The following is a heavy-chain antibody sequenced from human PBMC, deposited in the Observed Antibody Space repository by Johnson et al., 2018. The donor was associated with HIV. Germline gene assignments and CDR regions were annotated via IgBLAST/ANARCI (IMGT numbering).Heavy chain of an antibody. Sequence: VQLVESGGGLVQPGGSLRLSCAASGFTFSSYAMSWVREAPGKGLEWVSYISSSGSTIYYADSVRGRFTISSDNSKNTLYLQMNSLRAEDTAVYYCARENSSGYHDAFDIWGQGTLVTVSS. CDR1: GFTFSSYA. CDR2: ISSSGSTI. V-gene: IGHV3-48*01. J-gene: IGHJ3*02. D-gene: IGHD3-22*01. CDR3: ARENSSGYHDAFDI.